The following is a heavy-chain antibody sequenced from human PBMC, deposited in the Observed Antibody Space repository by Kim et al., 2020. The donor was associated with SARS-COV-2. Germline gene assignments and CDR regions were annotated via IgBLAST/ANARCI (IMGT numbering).Heavy chain of an antibody. CDR1: GFTFSSYG. D-gene: IGHD5-18*01. CDR3: ARGGYSYGYGSWDYGMDV. CDR2: IWYDGSNK. J-gene: IGHJ6*02. V-gene: IGHV3-33*01. Sequence: GGSLRLSCAASGFTFSSYGMHWVRQAPGKGLEWVAVIWYDGSNKYYADSVKGRFTISRDNSKNTLYLQMNSLRAEDTAVYYCARGGYSYGYGSWDYGMDVWGQGTTVTVSS.